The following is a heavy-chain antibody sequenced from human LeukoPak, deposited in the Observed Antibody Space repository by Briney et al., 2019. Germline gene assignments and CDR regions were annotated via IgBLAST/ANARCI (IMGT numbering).Heavy chain of an antibody. J-gene: IGHJ3*02. V-gene: IGHV4-30-2*01. D-gene: IGHD7-27*01. CDR3: ARTCLNLGAFDI. Sequence: SETLSLTCAVSGVSISSGGYSWSWIRQPPGKGLEWIGYIYHSGSTYYNPSLKSRVTISVDRSKNQFSLKLSSVTAADTAVYYCARTCLNLGAFDIWGQGTMVTVSS. CDR2: IYHSGST. CDR1: GVSISSGGYS.